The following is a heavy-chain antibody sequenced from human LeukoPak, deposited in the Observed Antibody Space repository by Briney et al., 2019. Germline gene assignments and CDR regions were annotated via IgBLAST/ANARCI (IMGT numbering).Heavy chain of an antibody. CDR1: GYTFTSFG. Sequence: ASVKVSCKTSGYTFTSFGISWVRQAPGQGLEWMGWISAYNGDTKSAPKFQGRVTITADESTSTAYMELSSLRSEDTAVYYCARDEPSCSGGSCYKYFQHWGQGTLVTVSS. CDR3: ARDEPSCSGGSCYKYFQH. CDR2: ISAYNGDT. D-gene: IGHD2-15*01. V-gene: IGHV1-18*01. J-gene: IGHJ1*01.